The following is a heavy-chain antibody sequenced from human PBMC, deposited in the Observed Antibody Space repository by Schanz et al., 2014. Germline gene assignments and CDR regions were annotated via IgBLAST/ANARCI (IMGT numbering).Heavy chain of an antibody. V-gene: IGHV3-21*01. CDR3: ARDRPSGYALDF. J-gene: IGHJ4*02. Sequence: EVQLVESGGGLVKPGDSLRLSCAASGFTFSSYTMKWVRQAPGKGLEWVSSISSTSTYLYYADSVKGRFTISRDSARNSLYLQMSSLRAEDTAVYYCARDRPSGYALDFWGQGTLVTVSS. CDR1: GFTFSSYT. CDR2: ISSTSTYL. D-gene: IGHD5-12*01.